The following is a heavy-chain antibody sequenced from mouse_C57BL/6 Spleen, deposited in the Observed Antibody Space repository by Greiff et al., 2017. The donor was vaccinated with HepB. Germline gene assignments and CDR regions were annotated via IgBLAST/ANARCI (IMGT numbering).Heavy chain of an antibody. CDR1: GYSITSGYY. V-gene: IGHV3-6*01. CDR3: ARESIYYDYDDGWYFDV. CDR2: ISYDGSN. D-gene: IGHD2-4*01. J-gene: IGHJ1*03. Sequence: EVQLQESGPGLVKPSQSLSLTCSVTGYSITSGYYWNWIRQFPGNKLEWMGYISYDGSNNYNPSLKNRISITRDTSKNQFFLKLNSVTTEDTATYYCARESIYYDYDDGWYFDVWGTGTTVTVSS.